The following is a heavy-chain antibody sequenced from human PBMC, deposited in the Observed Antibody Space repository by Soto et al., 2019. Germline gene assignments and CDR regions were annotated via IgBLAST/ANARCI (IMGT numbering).Heavy chain of an antibody. CDR3: ARYKSNYYYGMDV. D-gene: IGHD1-20*01. V-gene: IGHV4-61*01. Sequence: PSETLSLTCTVSGGSVSGGSYYWSWIRQPPGKGLACIGYIYYSGSTNYNPSLKSRVTISVDTSKNQFSLKLTSVTAADTAVYYCARYKSNYYYGMDVWGQGTTVTVSS. J-gene: IGHJ6*02. CDR1: GGSVSGGSYY. CDR2: IYYSGST.